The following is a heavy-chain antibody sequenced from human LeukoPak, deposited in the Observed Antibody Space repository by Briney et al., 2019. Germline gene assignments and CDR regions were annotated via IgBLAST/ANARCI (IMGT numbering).Heavy chain of an antibody. D-gene: IGHD2-2*01. V-gene: IGHV3-30*02. CDR3: AKDRCSSTSCYGGGFYYYYMDV. Sequence: GGSLRLSCAASGFTFSSYGMHWVRQAPGKGLEWVAFIRYDGSSKYYADSVKGRFTISRDNSKNTLYLQMNSLRAEDTAVYYCAKDRCSSTSCYGGGFYYYYMDVWGKGTTVTVSS. J-gene: IGHJ6*03. CDR2: IRYDGSSK. CDR1: GFTFSSYG.